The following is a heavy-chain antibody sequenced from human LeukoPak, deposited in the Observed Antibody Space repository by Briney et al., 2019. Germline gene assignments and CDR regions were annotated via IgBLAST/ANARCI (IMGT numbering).Heavy chain of an antibody. CDR3: TTTQLEWGSYSYDMDV. V-gene: IGHV3-23*01. Sequence: GGSLRLSCAASGFTFSSYAMSWVRQAPGKGLEWVSTFSGSDGSTYYADSVKGRFTISRDNSKNTLYLQMNSLRAEDTAVYYCTTTQLEWGSYSYDMDVWGQGATVIVSS. D-gene: IGHD3-16*01. CDR1: GFTFSSYA. J-gene: IGHJ6*02. CDR2: FSGSDGST.